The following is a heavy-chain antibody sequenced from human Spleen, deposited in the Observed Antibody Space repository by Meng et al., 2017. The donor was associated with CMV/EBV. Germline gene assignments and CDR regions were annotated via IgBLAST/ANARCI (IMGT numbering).Heavy chain of an antibody. CDR1: GYTFTSYG. CDR2: ISAYNGNT. D-gene: IGHD3-3*01. CDR3: ARGPYYDFPGCMDV. V-gene: IGHV1-18*01. J-gene: IGHJ6*02. Sequence: ASVKVSCKASGYTFTSYGISWVRQAPGQGLEWMGWISAYNGNTNYAQKFQGRVTMTRNTSISTAYMELSSLRSEDTAVYYCARGPYYDFPGCMDVWGQGTTVTVSS.